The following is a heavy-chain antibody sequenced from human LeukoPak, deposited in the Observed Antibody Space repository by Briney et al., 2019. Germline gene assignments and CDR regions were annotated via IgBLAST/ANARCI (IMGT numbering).Heavy chain of an antibody. CDR2: ISSSSSTI. V-gene: IGHV3-48*04. Sequence: GGSLRLSCAASGFTFSSYSMNWVRQAPGKGLEGVSYISSSSSTIYYADSVKGRFTISRDNAKNSLYLQMNSLRVEDTAVYYCAQGDSYYDFLLSVWGQGTMVTVSS. J-gene: IGHJ3*01. CDR1: GFTFSSYS. CDR3: AQGDSYYDFLLSV. D-gene: IGHD3-3*01.